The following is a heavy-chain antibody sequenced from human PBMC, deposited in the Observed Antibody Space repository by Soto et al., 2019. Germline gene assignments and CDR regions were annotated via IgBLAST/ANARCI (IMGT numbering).Heavy chain of an antibody. CDR2: ISYDGSNK. V-gene: IGHV3-30-3*01. Sequence: QVQLVESGGGVVQPGRSLRLSCAASGFTFSSYAMHSVRQAPGKGLEWVAVISYDGSNKYYADSVKGRFTISRDNSKNTLSLQMNSLRAEDTAVYYCARPLWRNDYNWGYFDLWGRGTLVTVSS. CDR1: GFTFSSYA. J-gene: IGHJ2*01. D-gene: IGHD4-4*01. CDR3: ARPLWRNDYNWGYFDL.